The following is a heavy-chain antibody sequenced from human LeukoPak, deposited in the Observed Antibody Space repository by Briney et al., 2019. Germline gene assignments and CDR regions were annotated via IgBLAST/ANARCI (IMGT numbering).Heavy chain of an antibody. CDR3: ARDGNYGENNWFDP. CDR1: GYTFTSYG. J-gene: IGHJ5*02. Sequence: ASVKVSCKASGYTFTSYGISWVRQAPGQGLEWMGGIIPIFGTANYAQKFQGRVTITADESTSTAYMELSSLRSEDTAVYYCARDGNYGENNWFDPWGQGTLVTVSS. V-gene: IGHV1-69*13. CDR2: IIPIFGTA. D-gene: IGHD4-17*01.